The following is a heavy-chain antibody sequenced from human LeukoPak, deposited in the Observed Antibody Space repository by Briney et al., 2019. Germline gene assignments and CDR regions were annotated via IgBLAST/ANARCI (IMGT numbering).Heavy chain of an antibody. CDR3: ARHTHSRQQLVQGVDY. CDR2: IYPGDSDT. CDR1: GYSFTSYW. Sequence: RGESLKISCKGSGYSFTSYWIGWVRQMPGKGLEWMGIIYPGDSDTRYSPSFQGQVTISADKSISTAYLQWSSLKASDTAMYYCARHTHSRQQLVQGVDYWGQGTLVTVSS. D-gene: IGHD6-13*01. J-gene: IGHJ4*02. V-gene: IGHV5-51*01.